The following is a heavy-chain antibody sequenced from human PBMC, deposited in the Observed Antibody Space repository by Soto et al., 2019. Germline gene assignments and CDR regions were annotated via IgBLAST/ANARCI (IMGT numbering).Heavy chain of an antibody. CDR3: ARGHYYYGMDV. CDR1: NGSVSSGTYS. J-gene: IGHJ6*02. Sequence: SETLSLTCTVSNGSVSSGTYSWSWVRQPPGRGLEWIGYIYYSGTTYYTPSLKSRLTMSMDRANDHFSLNLTSVTAADTAVYFCARGHYYYGMDVWGQGITVTVSS. CDR2: IYYSGTT. V-gene: IGHV4-30-2*01.